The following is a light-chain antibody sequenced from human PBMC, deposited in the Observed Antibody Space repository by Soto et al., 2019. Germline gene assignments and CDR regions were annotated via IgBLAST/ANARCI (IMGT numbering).Light chain of an antibody. CDR2: GAS. V-gene: IGKV3-15*01. CDR3: QLYNNWPPLT. J-gene: IGKJ4*01. Sequence: EIVMTQSPATLSVSPGERATLSCRASQSVSNNLAWYQQKPGQAPRLLIYGASTRSTGIPARFSGSGSGTEFTLTISSLRSEDFAVYYCQLYNNWPPLTFGGGTKVEI. CDR1: QSVSNN.